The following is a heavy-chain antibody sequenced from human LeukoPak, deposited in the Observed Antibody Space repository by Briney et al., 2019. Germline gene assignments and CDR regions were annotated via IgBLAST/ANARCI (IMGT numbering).Heavy chain of an antibody. D-gene: IGHD7-27*01. V-gene: IGHV3-48*01. CDR2: ISSSSSTI. CDR1: GFTFSSYT. CDR3: ARDNISTGAYFDY. Sequence: PGGSLRLSCAASGFTFSSYTMSWVRQAPGKGLEWVSYISSSSSTIYYADSVKGRFTISRDNAKNSLYLQMNSLRAEDTAVYYCARDNISTGAYFDYWGQGTLVTVSS. J-gene: IGHJ4*02.